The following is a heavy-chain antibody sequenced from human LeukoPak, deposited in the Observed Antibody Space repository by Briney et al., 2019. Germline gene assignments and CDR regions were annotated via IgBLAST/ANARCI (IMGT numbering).Heavy chain of an antibody. V-gene: IGHV3-23*01. CDR1: GFTFTSYA. J-gene: IGHJ4*02. D-gene: IGHD3-10*01. CDR2: ISGSGGTT. Sequence: PGGSLRLSCVASGFTFTSYAMTWVRQAPGKGLEWVSSISGSGGTTYYADSVKGRFTISRDNSKNTLYLQMNSLRAEDTAVYYCAKTGNYYYGSGSYLHYWGQGTLVTVSS. CDR3: AKTGNYYYGSGSYLHY.